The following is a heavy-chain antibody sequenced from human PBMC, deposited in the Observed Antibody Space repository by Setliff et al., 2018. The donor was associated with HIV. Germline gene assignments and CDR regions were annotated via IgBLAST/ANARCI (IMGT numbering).Heavy chain of an antibody. CDR2: IYNSAST. Sequence: KASETLSLTCTVSGDSISTDYWTWIRQPPGKGLEWIGYIYNSASTSYNSSLKSRVTRSVDTSKNQCSLQLSSVNAADTAVYYCARHSPSDFWGQGTLVTVSS. CDR1: GDSISTDY. V-gene: IGHV4-59*08. CDR3: ARHSPSDF. J-gene: IGHJ4*02.